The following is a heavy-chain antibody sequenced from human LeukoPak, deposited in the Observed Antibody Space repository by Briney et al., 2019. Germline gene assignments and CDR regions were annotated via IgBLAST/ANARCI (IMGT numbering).Heavy chain of an antibody. CDR2: ISSSSSTI. CDR3: AREDSGYPLDY. Sequence: PGGSLRLSCAASGFTFSCYSMNWVGQAPGKGLEWVSYISSSSSTIYYADSVKGRFTISRDNAKNSLYLQMNSLRAEDTAVYYCAREDSGYPLDYWGQGTLVTVSS. J-gene: IGHJ4*02. CDR1: GFTFSCYS. D-gene: IGHD3-22*01. V-gene: IGHV3-48*01.